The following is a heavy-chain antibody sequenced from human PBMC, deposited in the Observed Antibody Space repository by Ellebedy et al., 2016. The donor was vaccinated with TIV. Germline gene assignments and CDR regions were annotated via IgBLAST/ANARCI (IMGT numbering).Heavy chain of an antibody. J-gene: IGHJ2*01. CDR1: GYTFTNYD. Sequence: ASVKVSXXASGYTFTNYDISWVRQAPGQGLEWMGWISTYNDTNYAQKLQGRVTMTTDTSTTTAYMELRSLRSDDTAVYYCARTVERYSSGGWYAGPIDLWGRGTLVTVSS. V-gene: IGHV1-18*01. D-gene: IGHD6-19*01. CDR2: ISTYNDT. CDR3: ARTVERYSSGGWYAGPIDL.